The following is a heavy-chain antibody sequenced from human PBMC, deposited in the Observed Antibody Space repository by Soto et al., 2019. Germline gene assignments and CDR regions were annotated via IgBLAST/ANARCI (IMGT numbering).Heavy chain of an antibody. CDR3: AKEHHYSSSWSEFAY. Sequence: EVQLLESGGGLVQPGGSLRLSCAASGFTFSSYAMSWVRQAPGKGLEWVSAISGSGVSTYYADSVKGRFTISRDNAKNTLYLHMNSLRLADTAVYYCAKEHHYSSSWSEFAYWGQGTLVTVSS. D-gene: IGHD6-13*01. CDR1: GFTFSSYA. CDR2: ISGSGVST. V-gene: IGHV3-23*01. J-gene: IGHJ4*02.